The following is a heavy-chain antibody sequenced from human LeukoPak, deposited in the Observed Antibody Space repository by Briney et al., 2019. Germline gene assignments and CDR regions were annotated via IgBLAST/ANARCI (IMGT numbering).Heavy chain of an antibody. Sequence: GGSLRLSCAASGFTFSSYSMNWVRQAPGKGLEWVSSISSSSSYMYYADSVKGRFTISRDNAKNSLYLQMNSLRAEDTAVYYCARDGGDIVVVVAASNDAFDIWGQGTMVTVSS. CDR3: ARDGGDIVVVVAASNDAFDI. J-gene: IGHJ3*02. D-gene: IGHD2-15*01. V-gene: IGHV3-21*01. CDR2: ISSSSSYM. CDR1: GFTFSSYS.